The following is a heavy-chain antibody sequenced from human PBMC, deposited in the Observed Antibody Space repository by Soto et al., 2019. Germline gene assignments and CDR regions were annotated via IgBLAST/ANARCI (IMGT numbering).Heavy chain of an antibody. V-gene: IGHV3-11*01. CDR3: ARDPQRRDGYNFDS. J-gene: IGHJ4*02. Sequence: PGGSLRLSCVASGFIFTDYSMTWIRQGPGKGLEWVSYITTGGETTLYADSVKGRFTISRDNAKKALSLEMNSLIVDDTAVYYCARDPQRRDGYNFDSRGPGTLVTVSS. D-gene: IGHD5-12*01. CDR2: ITTGGETT. CDR1: GFIFTDYS.